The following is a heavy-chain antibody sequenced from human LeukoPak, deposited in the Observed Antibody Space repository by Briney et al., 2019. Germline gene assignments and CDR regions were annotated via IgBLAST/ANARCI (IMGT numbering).Heavy chain of an antibody. V-gene: IGHV4-34*01. D-gene: IGHD3-22*01. CDR1: GGSFSGYY. CDR2: INHSGST. Sequence: PSETLSLTCAVYGGSFSGYYWSWIRQPPGKGLEWIGEINHSGSTNYNPSLKSRVTISVDTSKNQFSLKLSSVTAADTAVYYCASGDDSSGYQDYWGQGTLVTVSS. J-gene: IGHJ4*02. CDR3: ASGDDSSGYQDY.